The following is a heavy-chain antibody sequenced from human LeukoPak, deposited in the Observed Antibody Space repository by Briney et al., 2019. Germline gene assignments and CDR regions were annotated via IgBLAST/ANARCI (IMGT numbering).Heavy chain of an antibody. Sequence: ASVKVSCKASGYSFTSYGISWVRQAPGQGLEWMGWISAYNGNTNYAQKLQGRVTMTTDTSTSTAYMELRSLRSDDTAVYYCARAPRQCYYDSSGYHYWGQGTLVTVSS. J-gene: IGHJ4*02. CDR2: ISAYNGNT. CDR3: ARAPRQCYYDSSGYHY. D-gene: IGHD3-22*01. V-gene: IGHV1-18*01. CDR1: GYSFTSYG.